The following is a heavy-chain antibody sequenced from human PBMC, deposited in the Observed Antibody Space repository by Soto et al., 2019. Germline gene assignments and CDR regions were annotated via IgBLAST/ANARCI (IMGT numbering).Heavy chain of an antibody. CDR3: GKEGGASDTAVLGFFYYGVDV. D-gene: IGHD5-18*01. J-gene: IGHJ6*02. CDR2: ISHDGSIY. V-gene: IGHV3-30*18. Sequence: GGSLRLSCAASGFAFSSYGIHWVRQAPGKGLEWVAVISHDGSIYSYADSVAGRLDISRDNSKSMVYADMISLRPDDTAVYYCGKEGGASDTAVLGFFYYGVDVWGQGTTVTVSS. CDR1: GFAFSSYG.